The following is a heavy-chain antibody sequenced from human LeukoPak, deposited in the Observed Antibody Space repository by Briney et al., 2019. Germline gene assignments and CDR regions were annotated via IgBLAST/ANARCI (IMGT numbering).Heavy chain of an antibody. CDR2: INPIFGTA. Sequence: ASVKVSCKASGGTFSSYAISWVRQAPGQGLEWMGRINPIFGTANYAQKFQGRVTITTDESTSTAYMELSSLRSEDTAVYYCARDWAIVGATPEVYYYYMDVWGKGTTVTVSS. J-gene: IGHJ6*03. D-gene: IGHD1-26*01. V-gene: IGHV1-69*05. CDR1: GGTFSSYA. CDR3: ARDWAIVGATPEVYYYYMDV.